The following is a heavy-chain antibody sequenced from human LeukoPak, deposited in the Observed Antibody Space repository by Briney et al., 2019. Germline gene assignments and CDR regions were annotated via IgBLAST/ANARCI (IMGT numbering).Heavy chain of an antibody. V-gene: IGHV3-73*01. Sequence: SGGSLRLSWAASGFTFSDSAIHWVRQASGKGLEWVGRIRSKANSYATAYAASVKGRFTISRDDSKNTAYLQMNSLETEDTAVYYCSRRGDSRGYYGVFDHWGQGSLVTVSS. CDR3: SRRGDSRGYYGVFDH. D-gene: IGHD3-22*01. CDR2: IRSKANSYAT. J-gene: IGHJ4*02. CDR1: GFTFSDSA.